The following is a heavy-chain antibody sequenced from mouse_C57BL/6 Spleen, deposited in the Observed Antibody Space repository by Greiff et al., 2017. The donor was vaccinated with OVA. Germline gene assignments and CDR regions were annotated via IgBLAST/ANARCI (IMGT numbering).Heavy chain of an antibody. D-gene: IGHD1-1*01. J-gene: IGHJ2*01. Sequence: QVQLQQPGAELVKPGASVKLSCKASGYTFTSYWMQWVKQRPGQGLEWIGEIDPSDSYTNYNQKFKGKATFAVDTSSSTAYMQLSSLTSEDSAVYYCARITTVYYYFDYWGQGTTLTVSS. V-gene: IGHV1-50*01. CDR3: ARITTVYYYFDY. CDR1: GYTFTSYW. CDR2: IDPSDSYT.